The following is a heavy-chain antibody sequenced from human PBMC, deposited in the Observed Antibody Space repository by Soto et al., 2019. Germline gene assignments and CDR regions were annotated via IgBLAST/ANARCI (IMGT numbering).Heavy chain of an antibody. V-gene: IGHV3-33*01. D-gene: IGHD3-22*01. J-gene: IGHJ4*02. CDR1: GFNFSSYG. CDR3: ARDQTDSGGYSDS. Sequence: ESGGGVVQPGGSLRLSCEASGFNFSSYGIHWVRQAPGKGLEWVAIIWNDGSNEYYADSVKGRFTISRDNSKNTVYLQVSKLRAEDTAVYFCARDQTDSGGYSDSWGLGTLVTVSS. CDR2: IWNDGSNE.